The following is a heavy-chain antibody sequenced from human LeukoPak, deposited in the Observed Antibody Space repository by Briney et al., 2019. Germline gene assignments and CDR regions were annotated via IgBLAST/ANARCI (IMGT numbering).Heavy chain of an antibody. CDR2: IYYSGDI. D-gene: IGHD6-13*01. J-gene: IGHJ4*02. CDR3: ARGIAAAGSEH. Sequence: PSETLSLTCTVSGDSVSSDNYYWSWIRQPPGKGLEWIGSIYYSGDIKYNPSLKSRVTISVDTSKNQFSLKLSSVTAADTAVYYCARGIAAAGSEHWGQGTLVTVSS. CDR1: GDSVSSDNYY. V-gene: IGHV4-61*01.